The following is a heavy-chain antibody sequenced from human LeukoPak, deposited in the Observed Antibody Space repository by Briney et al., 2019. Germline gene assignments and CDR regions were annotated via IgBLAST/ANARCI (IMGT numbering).Heavy chain of an antibody. D-gene: IGHD6-13*01. V-gene: IGHV4-38-2*02. CDR2: VYHNGSA. J-gene: IGHJ4*02. CDR3: ARLSSWFVAF. Sequence: SETLSLMCSVSGYLIRSGYFWGWIRQPPGKGVEWIASVYHNGSAYYNPSLKSRASISVDTSSNQFSLTLTSVSVADRAVYHCARLSSWFVAFWGQGSQVTVSS. CDR1: GYLIRSGYF.